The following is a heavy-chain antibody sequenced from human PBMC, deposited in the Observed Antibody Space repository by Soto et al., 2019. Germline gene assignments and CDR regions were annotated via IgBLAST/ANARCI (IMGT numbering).Heavy chain of an antibody. CDR1: GFTFSSYW. J-gene: IGHJ6*01. CDR2: IKQDGSEK. D-gene: IGHD3-10*01. CDR3: ARTRLLGSGSTFCYYYYGMDV. V-gene: IGHV3-7*05. Sequence: GGSLRLSCAASGFTFSSYWMSWVRQAPGKGLEWVANIKQDGSEKYYVDSVKGRFTISRDNAKNSLYLQMNSLRAEDTAVYYCARTRLLGSGSTFCYYYYGMDVWGQGSTVTVSS.